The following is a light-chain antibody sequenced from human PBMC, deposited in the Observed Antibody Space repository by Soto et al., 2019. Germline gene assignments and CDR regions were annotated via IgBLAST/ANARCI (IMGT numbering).Light chain of an antibody. CDR3: SSYAASNNFYFV. CDR1: SSDVGGYNY. CDR2: EVT. J-gene: IGLJ3*02. V-gene: IGLV2-8*01. Sequence: ALTQPPSATGSPGPSVTNSCTGTSSDVGGYNYVSWYQQYPGRAPKLMIYEVTKRPSGVPDRFSGSKSGNTASLTVSGLQAEDEADYYCSSYAASNNFYFVFGGGTKVTVL.